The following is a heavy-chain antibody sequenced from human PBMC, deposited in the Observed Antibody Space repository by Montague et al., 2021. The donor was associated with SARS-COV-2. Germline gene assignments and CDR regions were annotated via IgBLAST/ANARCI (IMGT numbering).Heavy chain of an antibody. V-gene: IGHV4-59*01. Sequence: SETLSLTCTVSGGSISSYYWNWIRQPTGKGLEWIGYNYYSGRTNYNPSLKSRVTISVDTSKNQFSLKLSSVTAADTAVYYCARTGGYDPLFDFWGQGTLVTVSS. CDR2: NYYSGRT. CDR1: GGSISSYY. CDR3: ARTGGYDPLFDF. J-gene: IGHJ4*02. D-gene: IGHD5-12*01.